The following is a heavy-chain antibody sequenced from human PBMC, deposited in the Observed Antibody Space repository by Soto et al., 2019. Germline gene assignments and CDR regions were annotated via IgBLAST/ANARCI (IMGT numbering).Heavy chain of an antibody. CDR3: AKYSPLSSYKRLQPPHLFDY. CDR1: GFTFSSYA. V-gene: IGHV3-23*01. CDR2: ISGSGGST. D-gene: IGHD5-18*01. Sequence: GAALRLSYEASGFTFSSYAMSWVRQAPGKGLEWVSAISGSGGSTYYADSVKGRFTISRDNSKNTLYLQMNSLRAEDTAVYYCAKYSPLSSYKRLQPPHLFDYWGQGTLVTVSS. J-gene: IGHJ4*02.